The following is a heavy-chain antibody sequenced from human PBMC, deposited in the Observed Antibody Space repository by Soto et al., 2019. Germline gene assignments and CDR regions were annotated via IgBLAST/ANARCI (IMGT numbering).Heavy chain of an antibody. V-gene: IGHV3-74*01. D-gene: IGHD3-10*01. CDR1: GFSFSSHW. CDR3: ARGIPGHYGFDI. CDR2: MKGDGSTA. J-gene: IGHJ3*02. Sequence: EAQLLESGGGFVQPGGSRRLSCAASGFSFSSHWMHWVRQAPGKGLVWVSRMKGDGSTANYADSVKGRLTISRDNARNTVYLQMNSLRVEDTAVYYCARGIPGHYGFDIWGQGTMVTVSS.